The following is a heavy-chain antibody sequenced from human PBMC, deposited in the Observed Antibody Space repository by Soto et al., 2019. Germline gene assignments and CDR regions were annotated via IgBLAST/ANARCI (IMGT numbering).Heavy chain of an antibody. J-gene: IGHJ4*02. CDR3: ARGTNYYDSSVYYGY. Sequence: PGGSLRLSCAASGFTFSSYSMNWVRQAPGKGLQWVSSISSSSTYIYYADSVKGRFTISRDNAKNSLYLQMNSLRAEDTAVYYCARGTNYYDSSVYYGYWGQGT. CDR2: ISSSSTYI. D-gene: IGHD3-22*01. CDR1: GFTFSSYS. V-gene: IGHV3-21*01.